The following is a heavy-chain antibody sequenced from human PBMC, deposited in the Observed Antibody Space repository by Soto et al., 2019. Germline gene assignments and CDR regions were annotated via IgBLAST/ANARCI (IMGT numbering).Heavy chain of an antibody. V-gene: IGHV1-3*01. J-gene: IGHJ5*02. Sequence: QVQLVQSGAEVKKAGASVRISCKASGYTFTTSGMHWVRQAPGQGLEWVGWINGVNGNTKYSQKLQDRVNITRDASASTADMELSGLTSDDTGVFYCARAPRLTQLSAWGQGTLVIVSS. CDR3: ARAPRLTQLSA. CDR2: INGVNGNT. D-gene: IGHD1-1*01. CDR1: GYTFTTSG.